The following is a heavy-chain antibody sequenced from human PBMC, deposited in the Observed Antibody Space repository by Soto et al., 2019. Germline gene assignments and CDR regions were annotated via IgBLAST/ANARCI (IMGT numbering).Heavy chain of an antibody. CDR3: ARARGGYYDY. Sequence: PSETLSLTCTVSGGSISSYYWSWIRQPPEKGLEWIGYFYYSGSTNYNPSLKSRVTISVDTSKNQFSLKLSSVTAADTAVYYCARARGGYYDYWGQATLVTVSS. V-gene: IGHV4-59*01. D-gene: IGHD3-22*01. J-gene: IGHJ4*02. CDR2: FYYSGST. CDR1: GGSISSYY.